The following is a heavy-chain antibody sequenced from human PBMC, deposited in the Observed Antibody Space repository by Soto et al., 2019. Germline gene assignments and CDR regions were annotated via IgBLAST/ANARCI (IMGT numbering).Heavy chain of an antibody. CDR1: VDSISGGASI. CDR3: AKLSCTSSTCYFPGWFDP. J-gene: IGHJ5*02. V-gene: IGHV4-31*03. CDR2: VYYSGSS. Sequence: SLSVRCTVSVDSISGGASICSWILQPPGKVLEWIANVYYSGSSYYNPSLKSRLTISVDTTKNQFSLQLKSMTAADTAVYYCAKLSCTSSTCYFPGWFDPWGQGTLVTVSS. D-gene: IGHD2-2*01.